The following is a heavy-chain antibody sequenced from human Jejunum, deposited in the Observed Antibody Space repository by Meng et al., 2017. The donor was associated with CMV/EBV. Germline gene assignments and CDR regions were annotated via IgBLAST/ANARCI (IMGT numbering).Heavy chain of an antibody. J-gene: IGHJ6*02. CDR3: AKDLDYMGGMDV. Sequence: ASGFTISSLGMHWVRQAPGKGLEWLAFIRYDGTNKFYAGSVRGRFIISRDNSKNTVYLQMRSLGLEDRAVYYCAKDLDYMGGMDVWGQGTTVTVSS. CDR2: IRYDGTNK. D-gene: IGHD4-11*01. V-gene: IGHV3-30*02. CDR1: GFTISSLG.